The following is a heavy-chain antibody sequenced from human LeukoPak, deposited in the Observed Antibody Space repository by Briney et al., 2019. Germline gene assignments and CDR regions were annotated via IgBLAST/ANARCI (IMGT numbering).Heavy chain of an antibody. CDR3: ATAIVATSRDAFDI. Sequence: PSETLSLTCTVSGGSICNYYWNWIRQPPGKGLELIGYIYYSGTTNYNPSLKSRVSMSVDTSKNQFSLKLSSVTAADTAVYYCATAIVATSRDAFDIWGQGTMVTVSS. CDR1: GGSICNYY. J-gene: IGHJ3*02. D-gene: IGHD5-12*01. V-gene: IGHV4-59*01. CDR2: IYYSGTT.